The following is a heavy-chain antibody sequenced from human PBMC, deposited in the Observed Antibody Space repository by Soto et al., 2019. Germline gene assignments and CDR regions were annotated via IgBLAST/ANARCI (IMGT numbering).Heavy chain of an antibody. CDR1: GGSISSGDYY. V-gene: IGHV4-30-4*01. CDR3: ARFFRYGYWFDP. CDR2: IDYSGST. J-gene: IGHJ5*02. Sequence: QVQLQESGPGLVTPSQTLSLPCTVSGGSISSGDYYWSWIRQPPGQGLEWIGYIDYSGSTYYNPSRKSRVTISVDTSKSQSSLKLSSVTAADTAVDYCARFFRYGYWFDPWGQGTLVTVSS. D-gene: IGHD5-18*01.